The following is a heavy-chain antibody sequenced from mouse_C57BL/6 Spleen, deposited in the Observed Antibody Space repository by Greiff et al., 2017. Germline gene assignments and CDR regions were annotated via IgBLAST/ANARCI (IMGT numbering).Heavy chain of an antibody. J-gene: IGHJ1*03. CDR3: ARLITTRYFDV. V-gene: IGHV5-6*02. CDR1: GFTFSSYG. CDR2: ISSGGSYT. Sequence: EVMLVESGGDLVKPGGSLKLSCAASGFTFSSYGMSWVRQTPDKRLEWVATISSGGSYTYYPDSVKGRFTISRDNAKNTLYLQMSSLKSEDTAMYYCARLITTRYFDVWGTGTTVTVSS. D-gene: IGHD1-1*01.